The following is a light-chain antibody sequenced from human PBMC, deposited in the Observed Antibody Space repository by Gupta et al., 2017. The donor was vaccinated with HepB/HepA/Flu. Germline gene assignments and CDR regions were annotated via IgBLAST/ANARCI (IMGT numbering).Light chain of an antibody. V-gene: IGKV3-15*01. CDR3: QQYNNWLT. J-gene: IGKJ4*01. Sequence: ETVLTQSPDTLSVSPGDRATLTCTASQRNSSNLAWYQTEPVQALRLLMYVSSPRATAIPARFSGSGAGTEFTLTISNLQSVEFAVYYCQQYNNWLTFGGGTKVEIK. CDR2: VSS. CDR1: QRNSSN.